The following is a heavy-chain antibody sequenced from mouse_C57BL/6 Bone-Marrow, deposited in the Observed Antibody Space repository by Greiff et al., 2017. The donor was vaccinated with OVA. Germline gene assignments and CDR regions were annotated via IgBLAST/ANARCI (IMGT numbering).Heavy chain of an antibody. Sequence: VQLQQSGAELVRPGASVKLSCSASGFNIKDDYMHWVKQRPEQGLEWIGWIDPENGDTEYASQFQGKATITADTSSNTAYLQLSSLTSEDTAVYYCMLAYYGSSYVDYWGQGTTLTVSS. J-gene: IGHJ2*01. CDR3: MLAYYGSSYVDY. D-gene: IGHD1-1*01. CDR1: GFNIKDDY. CDR2: IDPENGDT. V-gene: IGHV14-4*01.